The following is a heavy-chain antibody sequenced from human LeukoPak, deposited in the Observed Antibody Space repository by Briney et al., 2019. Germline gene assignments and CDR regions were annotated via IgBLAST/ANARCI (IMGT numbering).Heavy chain of an antibody. Sequence: GGSLRLSCEASGFTFSSYWMTWVRQAPGKGLEWVANINQDGSEKHYVDSLKGRFTISRDNAKASLYLQMSSLRAEDTAVYYCARGFWNSDFWGQGILVTVSS. CDR1: GFTFSSYW. CDR2: INQDGSEK. V-gene: IGHV3-7*03. D-gene: IGHD1-1*01. CDR3: ARGFWNSDF. J-gene: IGHJ4*02.